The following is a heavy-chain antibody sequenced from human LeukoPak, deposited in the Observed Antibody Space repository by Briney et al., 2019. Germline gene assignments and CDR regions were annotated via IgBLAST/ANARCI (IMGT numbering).Heavy chain of an antibody. CDR3: ARGGVADTGHYFDY. CDR1: GFTFSSYS. CDR2: IYSGGST. Sequence: TGGSLRLSCAASGFTFSSYSMNWVRQAPGKGLEWVSVIYSGGSTYYADSVKGRFIISRDNPKNTLYLQMNSLRAEDTAVYYCARGGVADTGHYFDYWGQGTLVTVSS. D-gene: IGHD6-19*01. V-gene: IGHV3-66*01. J-gene: IGHJ4*02.